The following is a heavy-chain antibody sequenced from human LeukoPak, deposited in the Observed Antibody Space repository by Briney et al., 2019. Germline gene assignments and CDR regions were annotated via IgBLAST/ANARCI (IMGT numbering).Heavy chain of an antibody. D-gene: IGHD1-26*01. CDR3: ARDRSGSYLLSD. J-gene: IGHJ4*02. V-gene: IGHV1-24*01. Sequence: ASVTVSCKVSGYTLTELSMHWVRQAPGKGLEWMGGFDPEDGETIYAQKFQGRVTMTTDTSTSTAYMELRSLRSDDTAVYYCARDRSGSYLLSDWGQGTLVTVSS. CDR2: FDPEDGET. CDR1: GYTLTELS.